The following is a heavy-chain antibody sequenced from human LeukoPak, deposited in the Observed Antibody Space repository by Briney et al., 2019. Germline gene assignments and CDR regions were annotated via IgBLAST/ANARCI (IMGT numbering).Heavy chain of an antibody. Sequence: GGSLRLSCAASGFTFSSYAMTWVRQAPGKGLEWVSTISGSGGSTYYADSVRGRFTISRDNSKNTLYLQVNSLRAEDTAVYYCAKYSSGWYKGDYFDYCGQGTLVTVSS. CDR1: GFTFSSYA. CDR2: ISGSGGST. D-gene: IGHD6-19*01. V-gene: IGHV3-23*01. J-gene: IGHJ4*02. CDR3: AKYSSGWYKGDYFDY.